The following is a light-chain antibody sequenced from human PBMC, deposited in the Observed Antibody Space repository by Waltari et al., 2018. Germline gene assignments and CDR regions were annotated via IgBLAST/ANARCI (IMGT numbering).Light chain of an antibody. CDR2: DVS. Sequence: QSALTQPASVSGSPGQSVTIFCAGTSNDVGGYNSVSWYQEQPGQAPRVIMYDVSDRPAGVSDRFSGSKSGNTASLTISGLQAEDEADYYCSSQSSNDVVLFGGGTKLTVL. CDR3: SSQSSNDVVL. J-gene: IGLJ2*01. V-gene: IGLV2-14*01. CDR1: SNDVGGYNS.